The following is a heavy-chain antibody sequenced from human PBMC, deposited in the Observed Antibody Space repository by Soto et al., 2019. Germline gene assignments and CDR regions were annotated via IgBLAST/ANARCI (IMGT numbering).Heavy chain of an antibody. CDR3: AHVYGGYDNFDY. V-gene: IGHV2-5*02. J-gene: IGHJ4*02. CDR2: IYWDDDK. D-gene: IGHD5-12*01. CDR1: GFSLSTSGVG. Sequence: QITLKESGPTLVKPTQTLTLTCTFSGFSLSTSGVGVGWIRQPPGKALEWLALIYWDDDKRYSPSLKSRLTITKDTSKNPVVLTMPTTDPVDTATYYCAHVYGGYDNFDYWGQGTLVTVSS.